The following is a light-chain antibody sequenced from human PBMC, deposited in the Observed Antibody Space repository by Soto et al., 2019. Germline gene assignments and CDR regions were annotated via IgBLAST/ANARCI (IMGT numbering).Light chain of an antibody. V-gene: IGLV1-44*01. CDR1: SSNIGSNT. J-gene: IGLJ1*01. CDR2: SNN. CDR3: AAWDDSLNAFYV. Sequence: QSALTQPPSASGTPGQRVTISCSGSSSNIGSNTVNWYQQLPGTAPKLLIYSNNRRPSGVPDRFSGSKSGTSASLAISGLQSEDEADYYCAAWDDSLNAFYVFGTGTKVTVL.